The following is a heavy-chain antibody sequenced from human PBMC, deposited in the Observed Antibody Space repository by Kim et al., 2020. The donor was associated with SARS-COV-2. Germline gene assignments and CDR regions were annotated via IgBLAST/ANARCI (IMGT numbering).Heavy chain of an antibody. J-gene: IGHJ4*02. CDR3: ARTNLLFWFGELSY. CDR2: IKEDGSEK. Sequence: GGSLRLSCAASGFTFNSYWMTWVRQAPGKGLEWVANIKEDGSEKYYVDSVKGRFTISRDNAKNSLYLQMNSLRAEATAVYYCARTNLLFWFGELSYWGQG. D-gene: IGHD3-10*01. V-gene: IGHV3-7*03. CDR1: GFTFNSYW.